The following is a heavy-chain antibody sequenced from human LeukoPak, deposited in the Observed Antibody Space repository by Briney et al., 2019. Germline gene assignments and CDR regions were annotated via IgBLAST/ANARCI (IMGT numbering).Heavy chain of an antibody. CDR3: PREGYSYGRRFEYFQH. Sequence: ASVKVSCKASGGTFSSYAISWVRQAPGQGLEWMGGIIPIFGTANYAQKFQGRVTITADESTSTAYMELSSLRSEDTAVYYCPREGYSYGRRFEYFQHWGQGTLVTVSS. D-gene: IGHD5-18*01. CDR1: GGTFSSYA. J-gene: IGHJ1*01. V-gene: IGHV1-69*13. CDR2: IIPIFGTA.